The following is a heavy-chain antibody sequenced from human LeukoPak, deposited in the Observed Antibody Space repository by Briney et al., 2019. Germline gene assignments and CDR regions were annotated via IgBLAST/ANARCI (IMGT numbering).Heavy chain of an antibody. D-gene: IGHD5-12*01. CDR2: IIPILGIA. CDR1: GGTFSNYA. V-gene: IGHV1-69*04. J-gene: IGHJ5*02. Sequence: SVKVSCKASGGTFSNYAISWVRQAPGQGLEWMGRIIPILGIANYAQKFQGRVTITADKSTSTAYMELSSLRSEDTAVYYCARSGIVATITHWSDPWGQGTLVTVSS. CDR3: ARSGIVATITHWSDP.